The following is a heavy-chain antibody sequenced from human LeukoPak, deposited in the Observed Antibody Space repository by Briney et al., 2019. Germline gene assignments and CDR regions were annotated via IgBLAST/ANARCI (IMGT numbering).Heavy chain of an antibody. V-gene: IGHV3-43*02. J-gene: IGHJ1*01. CDR1: GFTFDDYA. CDR2: ISGDGGST. CDR3: AKDIVDRSGYSSSSAD. D-gene: IGHD3-22*01. Sequence: GGSVRLSCAASGFTFDDYAMHWVRQAPGKGLVGVSHISGDGGSTYYADSVKGRFTISRDNSKNSLYLQMNSLRTEDSAVYYCAKDIVDRSGYSSSSADRGQPSLVTVSS.